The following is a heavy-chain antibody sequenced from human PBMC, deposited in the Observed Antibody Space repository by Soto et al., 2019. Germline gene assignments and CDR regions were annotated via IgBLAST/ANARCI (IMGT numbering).Heavy chain of an antibody. CDR2: IDWDDDK. CDR1: GFSLSTSGMC. V-gene: IGHV2-70*01. D-gene: IGHD3-22*01. J-gene: IGHJ4*02. Sequence: GPTLVHPXQTLTLTCTFSGFSLSTSGMCVSWIRQPPGKALEWLALIDWDDDKYYSTSLKTRLTISKDTSKNQVVLTMTNMDPVDTATYYCARSPNQNYYDSSGPLDYWGQGTLVTVSS. CDR3: ARSPNQNYYDSSGPLDY.